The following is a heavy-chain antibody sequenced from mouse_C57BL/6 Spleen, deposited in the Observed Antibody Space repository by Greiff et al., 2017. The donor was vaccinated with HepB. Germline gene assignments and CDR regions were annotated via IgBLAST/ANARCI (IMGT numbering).Heavy chain of an antibody. D-gene: IGHD2-2*01. CDR1: GYTFTDYN. CDR3: ARRLRRNYAMDY. Sequence: EVQLQESGPELVKPGASVKIPCKASGYTFTDYNMDWVKQSHGKSLEWIGDINPNNGGTIYNQKFKGKATLTVDKSSSTAYMELRSLTSEDTAVYYCARRLRRNYAMDYWGQGTAVTVSS. J-gene: IGHJ4*01. V-gene: IGHV1-18*01. CDR2: INPNNGGT.